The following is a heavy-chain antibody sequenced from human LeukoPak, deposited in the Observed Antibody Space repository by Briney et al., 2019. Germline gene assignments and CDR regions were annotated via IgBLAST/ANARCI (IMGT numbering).Heavy chain of an antibody. CDR2: ISSSSSTI. CDR1: GFTFSSYS. J-gene: IGHJ4*02. V-gene: IGHV3-48*02. D-gene: IGHD1-26*01. Sequence: GGSLRLSCAASGFTFSSYSMNWVRQAPGKGLEWVSYISSSSSTIYYADSVKGRFTISGDNAKNSLYLQMNSLRDEDTAVYYCARDNRRSGSYFRDSDYWGQGTLVTVSS. CDR3: ARDNRRSGSYFRDSDY.